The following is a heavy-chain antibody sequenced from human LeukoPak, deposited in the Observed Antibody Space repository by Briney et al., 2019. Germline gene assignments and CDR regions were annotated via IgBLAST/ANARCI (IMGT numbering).Heavy chain of an antibody. CDR3: AANSADYNTLGSSYKV. V-gene: IGHV4-34*01. J-gene: IGHJ4*02. D-gene: IGHD3-10*01. CDR2: FSYSGTT. CDR1: GGSFSGYY. Sequence: PSETLSLTCAVYGGSFSGYYWSWIRQSPGKGLEWIGSFSYSGTTYYNPSLKSRVTISVDMSKNQFSLKLNSVTAADTAVFYCAANSADYNTLGSSYKVWGQGTLVTVSS.